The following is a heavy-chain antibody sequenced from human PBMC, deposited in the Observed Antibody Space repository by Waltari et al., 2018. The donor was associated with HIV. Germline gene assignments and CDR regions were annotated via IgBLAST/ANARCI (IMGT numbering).Heavy chain of an antibody. CDR2: ISSSSSYQ. V-gene: IGHV3-21*01. CDR1: GFTFSIYS. CDR3: ASQEGYVQYFDH. Sequence: EVQLVESGGGLVKPGGTPRLSGAASGFTFSIYSMNWARQAPGRGLEGVSCISSSSSYQYYAGSVKGRWTISRYTAKGSLYLQINSMRAEDTAVDYCASQEGYVQYFDHRCQGTLVTVSS. J-gene: IGHJ4*02. D-gene: IGHD3-16*01.